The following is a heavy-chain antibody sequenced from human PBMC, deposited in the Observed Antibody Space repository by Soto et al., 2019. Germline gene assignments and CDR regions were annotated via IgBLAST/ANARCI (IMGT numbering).Heavy chain of an antibody. CDR3: AKGRQWELPIDY. V-gene: IGHV3-23*01. CDR1: GFTFSSYA. D-gene: IGHD1-26*01. J-gene: IGHJ4*02. Sequence: EVQLLEFGGGLVQPGGSLRLSCAASGFTFSSYAMSWVRQAPGKGLEWVSVISSSRGKTYYADSVKGRFTISRDDSKNTLYLQMNSLSAEDTAVYYCAKGRQWELPIDYWGQGTLVTVSS. CDR2: ISSSRGKT.